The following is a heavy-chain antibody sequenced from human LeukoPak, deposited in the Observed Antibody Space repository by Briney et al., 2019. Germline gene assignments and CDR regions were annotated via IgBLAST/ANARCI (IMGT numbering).Heavy chain of an antibody. CDR1: GYTFTSYG. Sequence: ASVKVSCKASGYTFTSYGIRWVRQAPGQGLEWMGWISAYNGNTNYAQKLQGRVTMTTDTSTSTAYMELRSLRSDDTAVYYCARDGAYDFWSGSAGGWFDPWGQGTLVTVSS. CDR3: ARDGAYDFWSGSAGGWFDP. V-gene: IGHV1-18*01. CDR2: ISAYNGNT. D-gene: IGHD3-3*01. J-gene: IGHJ5*02.